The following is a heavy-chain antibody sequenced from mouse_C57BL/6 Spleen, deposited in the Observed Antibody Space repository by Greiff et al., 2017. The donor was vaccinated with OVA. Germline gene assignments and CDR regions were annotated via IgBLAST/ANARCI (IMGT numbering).Heavy chain of an antibody. V-gene: IGHV1-26*01. CDR2: INPNNGGT. CDR1: GYTFTDYY. Sequence: EVQLQQSGPELVKPGASVKISCKASGYTFTDYYMNWVKQSHGKSLEWIGDINPNNGGTSYNQKFKGKATLTVDKSSSTAYMELRSLTSEDSAVYYCARGMIYYDYDVSYYAMDYWGQGTSVTVSS. D-gene: IGHD2-4*01. CDR3: ARGMIYYDYDVSYYAMDY. J-gene: IGHJ4*01.